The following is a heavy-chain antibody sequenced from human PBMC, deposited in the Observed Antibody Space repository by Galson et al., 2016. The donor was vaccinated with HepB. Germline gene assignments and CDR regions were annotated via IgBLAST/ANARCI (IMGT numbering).Heavy chain of an antibody. CDR3: ARATVTTVSRFDY. Sequence: SLRLSCAASGFTFSSYAMSWVRQAPGKGLEWVSSITGSGGATYYADSVKGRFTISRDSPKNTLYLQMNSLRAEDTALYYCARATVTTVSRFDYWGQGTLVSVSS. V-gene: IGHV3-23*01. J-gene: IGHJ4*02. CDR1: GFTFSSYA. CDR2: ITGSGGAT. D-gene: IGHD4-17*01.